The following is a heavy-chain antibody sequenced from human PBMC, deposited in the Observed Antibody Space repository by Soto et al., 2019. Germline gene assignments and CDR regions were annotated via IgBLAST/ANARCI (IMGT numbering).Heavy chain of an antibody. Sequence: EASVKVSCKASGYTFTGYYMPWVRQAPGQGLEWMGWINPNSGGTNYAQKFQGWVTMTRDTSISTAYMELSRLRSDDTAVYYCARGAKYYYYYGMDVWGQGTTVNVSS. CDR1: GYTFTGYY. CDR2: INPNSGGT. CDR3: ARGAKYYYYYGMDV. J-gene: IGHJ6*02. V-gene: IGHV1-2*04.